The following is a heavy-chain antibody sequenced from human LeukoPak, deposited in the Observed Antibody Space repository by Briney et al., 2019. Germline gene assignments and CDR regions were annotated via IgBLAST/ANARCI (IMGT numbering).Heavy chain of an antibody. J-gene: IGHJ4*02. CDR1: GGSISNGDYY. CDR3: ARDGTVVVAAATYDY. Sequence: SETLSLTCTVSGGSISNGDYYWGWIRQPPGKGLEWIGSIYYSGSTYYNPSLKSRVTISVDTSKNQFSLKLSSVTAADTAVYYCARDGTVVVAAATYDYWGQGTLVTVSS. D-gene: IGHD2-15*01. CDR2: IYYSGST. V-gene: IGHV4-39*02.